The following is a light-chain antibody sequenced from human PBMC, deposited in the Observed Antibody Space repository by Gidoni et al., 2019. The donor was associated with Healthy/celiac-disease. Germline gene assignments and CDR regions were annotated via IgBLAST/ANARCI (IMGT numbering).Light chain of an antibody. Sequence: QSVLTQPPSVSGAPGQRVTISCTGSSSNIGAGYDVHWYQQLPGTAPKLLIYGNSNRPSGVPDRFSGSKSGTSASLAITGLQAEDEADYYCQSHDSSLSALFGTGTKVTV. J-gene: IGLJ1*01. CDR2: GNS. V-gene: IGLV1-40*01. CDR3: QSHDSSLSAL. CDR1: SSNIGAGYD.